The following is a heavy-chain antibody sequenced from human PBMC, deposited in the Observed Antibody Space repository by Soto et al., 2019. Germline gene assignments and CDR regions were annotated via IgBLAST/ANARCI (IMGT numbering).Heavy chain of an antibody. D-gene: IGHD3-22*01. CDR3: ARASWLVRRWCSGYAKVYGMDV. V-gene: IGHV1-18*01. J-gene: IGHJ6*02. CDR2: ISAYNGNT. Sequence: QVQLVQSGAEVKKPGASVKVSCKASGYTFTSYGISWVRQAPGQGLEWMGWISAYNGNTNYAQKLQDRVTMTTDTTTGXVYPEXXSLRYDGTAVYYCARASWLVRRWCSGYAKVYGMDVWGQGTTVTVSS. CDR1: GYTFTSYG.